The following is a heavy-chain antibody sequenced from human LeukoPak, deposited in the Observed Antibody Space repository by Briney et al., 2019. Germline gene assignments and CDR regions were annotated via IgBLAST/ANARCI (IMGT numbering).Heavy chain of an antibody. Sequence: SXXLSLTCAVSGFSISSGYFWAWIRPSPGKGLEWIGEINHSGSTNYNPSLKSRVTISVDTSKNQFSLKLSSVTAADTAVYYCARGGGIANYWGQGTLVTVSS. CDR3: ARGGGIANY. CDR2: INHSGST. V-gene: IGHV4-38-2*01. D-gene: IGHD6-13*01. CDR1: GFSISSGYF. J-gene: IGHJ4*02.